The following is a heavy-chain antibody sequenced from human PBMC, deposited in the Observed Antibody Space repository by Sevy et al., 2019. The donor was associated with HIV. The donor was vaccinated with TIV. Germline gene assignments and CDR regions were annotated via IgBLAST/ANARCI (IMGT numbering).Heavy chain of an antibody. J-gene: IGHJ3*02. CDR1: GFTFSIIY. D-gene: IGHD3-16*01. Sequence: GGSLRLACAASGFTFSIIYMNWVRRSPGKGLEWVGRLKSKSDGGTIDYAAPVKDRFTMSRDDSKNTLYLQMNSLKADDTAVYYCTTVGFPHWGSEAFDIWGQGTMVTVSS. V-gene: IGHV3-15*01. CDR2: LKSKSDGGTI. CDR3: TTVGFPHWGSEAFDI.